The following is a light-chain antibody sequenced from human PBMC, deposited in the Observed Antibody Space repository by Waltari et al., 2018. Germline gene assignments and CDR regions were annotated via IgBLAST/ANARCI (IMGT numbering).Light chain of an antibody. CDR2: DAS. CDR3: QQYKYWPPLT. J-gene: IGKJ4*01. CDR1: QRVSSD. Sequence: EIVMTQSPVTLSVSLWARATLSCRASQRVSSDLAWYQQKPGQAPRLLIYDASTRAAGLAARFSASGSGTEFTLTISSLQSEDFAVYYCQQYKYWPPLTFGGGTKVEIK. V-gene: IGKV3-15*01.